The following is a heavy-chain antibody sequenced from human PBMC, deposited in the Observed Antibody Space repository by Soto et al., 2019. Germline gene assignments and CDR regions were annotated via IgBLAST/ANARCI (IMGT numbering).Heavy chain of an antibody. D-gene: IGHD3-3*01. V-gene: IGHV3-48*01. CDR3: ASLPLRFLEWLPHFDY. CDR1: GFTFSSYS. J-gene: IGHJ4*02. Sequence: GGSLRLSCAASGFTFSSYSMHWVRQAPGKGLEWVSYISSSSTIYYADSVKGRFTISRDNAKNSLYLQMNSLRAEDTAVYYCASLPLRFLEWLPHFDYWGQGTLVTVSS. CDR2: ISSSSTI.